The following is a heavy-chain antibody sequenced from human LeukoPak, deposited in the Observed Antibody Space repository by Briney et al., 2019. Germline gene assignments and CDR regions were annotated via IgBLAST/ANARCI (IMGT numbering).Heavy chain of an antibody. V-gene: IGHV3-7*04. CDR3: ARGGFRFFAH. CDR2: LNQDGTEK. D-gene: IGHD3-22*01. CDR1: GFTFSSYW. Sequence: GGSLRLSCAASGFTFSSYWMNWVRQAPGKGLEWVANLNQDGTEKYYVDSVKGRFTISRDNAKNSLYLQMNSLRAEDTAVYYCARGGFRFFAHWGQGTLVTVSS. J-gene: IGHJ5*02.